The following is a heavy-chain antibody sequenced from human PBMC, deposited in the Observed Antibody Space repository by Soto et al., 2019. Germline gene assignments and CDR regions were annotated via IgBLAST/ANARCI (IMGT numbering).Heavy chain of an antibody. D-gene: IGHD4-17*01. CDR1: GGTFSSYA. V-gene: IGHV1-69*13. J-gene: IGHJ3*02. Sequence: ASVKVSCKASGGTFSSYAMSWVRQAPGQGLEWMGGIIPIFGTANYAQKFQGRVTITADESTSTAYMELSSLRSEDTAVYYCARDKGPTTVTADAFDIWGQGTMVTVSS. CDR3: ARDKGPTTVTADAFDI. CDR2: IIPIFGTA.